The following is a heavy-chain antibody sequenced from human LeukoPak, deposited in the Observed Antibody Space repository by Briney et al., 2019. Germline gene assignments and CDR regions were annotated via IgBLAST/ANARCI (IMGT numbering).Heavy chain of an antibody. Sequence: GGSLRLSCAASGFAFNSFAMNWVRQAPGKGLEWVSAISGSGGSTYYADSVKGRFTISRDNSKNTLYLQMNSLRAEDTAVYYCARGVIAAPYYFDYWGQGTLVTVSS. CDR1: GFAFNSFA. V-gene: IGHV3-23*01. D-gene: IGHD6-25*01. CDR3: ARGVIAAPYYFDY. CDR2: ISGSGGST. J-gene: IGHJ4*02.